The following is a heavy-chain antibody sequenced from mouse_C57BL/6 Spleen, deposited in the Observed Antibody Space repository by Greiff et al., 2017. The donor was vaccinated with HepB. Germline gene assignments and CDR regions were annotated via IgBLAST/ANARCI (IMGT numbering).Heavy chain of an antibody. V-gene: IGHV1-52*01. CDR3: AREGCYGRFGY. CDR2: INPSDSET. CDR1: GYTFTSYW. Sequence: VQLQQPGAELVRPGSSVKLSCKASGYTFTSYWMHWVKQRPIQGLEWIGNINPSDSETHYNQKFKDKATLTVDKSSSTAYMQLSSLTSEDSAVYYCAREGCYGRFGYWGQGTLVTVSA. D-gene: IGHD1-1*02. J-gene: IGHJ3*01.